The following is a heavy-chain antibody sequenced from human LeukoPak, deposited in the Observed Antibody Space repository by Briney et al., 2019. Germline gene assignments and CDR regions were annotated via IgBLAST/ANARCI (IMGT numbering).Heavy chain of an antibody. CDR3: AKDLPDWNYDY. CDR2: IGLVESKK. CDR1: GFIFSSYG. V-gene: IGHV3-30*02. Sequence: PGGSLRLSCAASGFIFSSYGEHWVRQAPGKGLEWVAFIGLVESKKYYAASVRGRFTISRDNSKNTVYLQMNSLRADDTAVYYCAKDLPDWNYDYWGQGTLVTVSS. J-gene: IGHJ4*02. D-gene: IGHD1-7*01.